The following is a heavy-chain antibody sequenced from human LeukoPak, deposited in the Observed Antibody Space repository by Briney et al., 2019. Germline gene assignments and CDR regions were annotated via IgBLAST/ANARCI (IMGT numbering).Heavy chain of an antibody. Sequence: SETLSLTCTDSGGSISSSSYYWGWIRQPPGKGLEWIGSIYYSGSTYYNPSLKSRVTISVDTSKNQFSLKLSSVTAADTAVYYCARVSTIGRWLQYTWFDPWGQGTLVTVSS. J-gene: IGHJ5*02. CDR2: IYYSGST. V-gene: IGHV4-39*07. D-gene: IGHD5-24*01. CDR3: ARVSTIGRWLQYTWFDP. CDR1: GGSISSSSYY.